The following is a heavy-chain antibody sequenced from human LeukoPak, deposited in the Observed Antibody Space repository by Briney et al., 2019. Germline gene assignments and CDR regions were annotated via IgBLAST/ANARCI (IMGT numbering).Heavy chain of an antibody. CDR1: GFTFSDYY. D-gene: IGHD3-22*01. J-gene: IGHJ3*02. Sequence: GGSLRLSCAASGFTFSDYYMSWIRQAPGKGLEWVSYISSSGSTIYYADSVKGRFTISRDNAKNSLYLQMSSLRAEGTAVYYCARDSNYYYDSSGYYPPGAFDIWGQGTMVTVSS. CDR3: ARDSNYYYDSSGYYPPGAFDI. CDR2: ISSSGSTI. V-gene: IGHV3-11*04.